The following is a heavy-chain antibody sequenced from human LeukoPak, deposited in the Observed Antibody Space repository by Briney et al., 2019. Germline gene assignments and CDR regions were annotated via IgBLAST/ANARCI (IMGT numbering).Heavy chain of an antibody. CDR3: ARRSDYGDYDYFDY. D-gene: IGHD4-17*01. V-gene: IGHV4-4*09. CDR2: IYTSGST. CDR1: GGPISSYY. J-gene: IGHJ4*02. Sequence: SETLSLTCTVSGGPISSYYWSWIRQPPGKGLEWIGYIYTSGSTNYNPSLKSRVTISVDTSKNQFSLKLSSVTAADTAAYYCARRSDYGDYDYFDYWGQGTLVTVSS.